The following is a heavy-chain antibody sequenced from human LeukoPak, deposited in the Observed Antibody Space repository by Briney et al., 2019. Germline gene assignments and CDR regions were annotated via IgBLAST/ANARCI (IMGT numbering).Heavy chain of an antibody. CDR1: GFTVSSNY. CDR3: ARAFGPSGYYYYYYYMDV. V-gene: IGHV3-66*01. J-gene: IGHJ6*03. CDR2: IYSGGST. Sequence: GGSLRLSCAASGFTVSSNYMSWVRQAPGKGLEWVSVIYSGGSTYYADSVKGRFTISRDNSKNTLYLQMNSLRAEDTAVYYCARAFGPSGYYYYYYYMDVWGKGTTVTVSS. D-gene: IGHD3-22*01.